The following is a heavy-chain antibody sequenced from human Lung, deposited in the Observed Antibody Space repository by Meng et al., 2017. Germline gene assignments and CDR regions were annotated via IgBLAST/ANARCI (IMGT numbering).Heavy chain of an antibody. CDR1: GYTFPDYW. CDR2: INPKSGDT. Sequence: RLGQSGAEVKKPGASVKVPCKASGYTFPDYWLHWVRRAPGQGLEWMGRINPKSGDTHYAQRFQGRVTMTGDTSISTAYMELSGLRSDDTAMYYCARDEDISAAGKLFGDYWGQGTLVTVSS. J-gene: IGHJ4*02. D-gene: IGHD6-13*01. CDR3: ARDEDISAAGKLFGDY. V-gene: IGHV1-2*06.